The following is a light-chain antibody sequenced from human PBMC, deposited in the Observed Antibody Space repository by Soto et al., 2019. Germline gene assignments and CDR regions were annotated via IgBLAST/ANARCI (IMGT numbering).Light chain of an antibody. CDR3: SSYTSSGNYV. CDR2: DVS. V-gene: IGLV2-14*03. J-gene: IGLJ1*01. CDR1: SSDVGGYNC. Sequence: QSALTQPASVSGSPGQSITISCTGTSSDVGGYNCVSWYQHHPGTAPKLMIYDVSNRPSGVSNRFSASKSGNTASLTISGLRAEDEANYSCSSYTSSGNYVFGTGTKLTVL.